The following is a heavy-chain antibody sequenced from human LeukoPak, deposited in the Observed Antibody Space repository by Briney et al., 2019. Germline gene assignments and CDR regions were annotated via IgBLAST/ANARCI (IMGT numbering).Heavy chain of an antibody. CDR3: ARGQATIIGVYYYYYGMDV. CDR1: GFTFSSYS. Sequence: GGSPRLSCAAYGFTFSSYSMNWVRQAPGKGLEWVSSISSSSSYIYYADSVKGRFTISRDNAKNSLYLQMNSLRAEDTAVNYCARGQATIIGVYYYYYGMDVWGQGTTVTVSS. J-gene: IGHJ6*02. D-gene: IGHD3-22*01. CDR2: ISSSSSYI. V-gene: IGHV3-21*01.